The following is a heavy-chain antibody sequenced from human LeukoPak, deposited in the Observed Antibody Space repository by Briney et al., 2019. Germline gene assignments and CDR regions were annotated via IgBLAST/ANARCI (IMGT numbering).Heavy chain of an antibody. V-gene: IGHV3-20*04. CDR1: GFTFDDYG. Sequence: GGSLRLSCAASGFTFDDYGMSWVRQAPGKGLEWVSGINWNGGSTGYADSVKGRFTISRDNAKNSLYLQMNSLRAEDTAVYYCAREQLGYYYDSSGYLYWGQGTLVTVSS. CDR3: AREQLGYYYDSSGYLY. CDR2: INWNGGST. D-gene: IGHD3-22*01. J-gene: IGHJ4*02.